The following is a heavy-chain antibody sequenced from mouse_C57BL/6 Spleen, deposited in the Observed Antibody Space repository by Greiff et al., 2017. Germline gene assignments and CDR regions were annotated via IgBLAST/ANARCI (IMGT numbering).Heavy chain of an antibody. J-gene: IGHJ4*01. V-gene: IGHV1-18*01. CDR3: ARSEAYDGYSLYYAMDY. D-gene: IGHD2-3*01. Sequence: VQLKQSGPELVKPGASVKIPCKASGYTFTDYNMDWVKQSHGKSLEWIGDINPNNGGTIYNQKFKGKATLTVDKSSSTAYMELRSLTSEDTAVYYCARSEAYDGYSLYYAMDYWGQGTSVTVSS. CDR2: INPNNGGT. CDR1: GYTFTDYN.